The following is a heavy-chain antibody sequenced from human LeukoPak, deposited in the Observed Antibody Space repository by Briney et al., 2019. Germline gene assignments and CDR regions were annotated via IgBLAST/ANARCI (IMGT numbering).Heavy chain of an antibody. D-gene: IGHD6-19*01. CDR3: AKATIEQWLVKVDSFDS. Sequence: GGSLRLSCAASGFTFSDYYMSWIRQAPGKGLEWVSYISSSGSTIYYADSVKGRFTISRDNAKNSLYLQMNSLRAEDTAVYYCAKATIEQWLVKVDSFDSWGQGTLVTVSS. CDR1: GFTFSDYY. V-gene: IGHV3-11*04. CDR2: ISSSGSTI. J-gene: IGHJ4*02.